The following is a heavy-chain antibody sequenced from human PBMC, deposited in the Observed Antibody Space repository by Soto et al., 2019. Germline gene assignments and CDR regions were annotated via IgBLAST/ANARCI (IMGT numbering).Heavy chain of an antibody. Sequence: ASVKVSCKASGYNFTGYYMHWVRQPPGQGLEWKGWIKPDGGGTNYAKKFQDRVTMTRDTSISTAYMEMRDLKTNNTSTYYWAREDGATGYHIDHWGQGTRVTVSS. D-gene: IGHD3-9*01. CDR3: AREDGATGYHIDH. J-gene: IGHJ4*02. CDR1: GYNFTGYY. V-gene: IGHV1-2*02. CDR2: IKPDGGGT.